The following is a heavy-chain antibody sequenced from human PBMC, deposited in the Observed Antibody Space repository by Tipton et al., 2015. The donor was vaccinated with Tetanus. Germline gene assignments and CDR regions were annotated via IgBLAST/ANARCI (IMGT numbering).Heavy chain of an antibody. CDR1: GFTFSSYW. D-gene: IGHD6-13*01. V-gene: IGHV3-7*01. CDR3: ARRGEPRIAAAGTLWFDP. Sequence: SLRLSCAASGFTFSSYWMSWVRQAPGKGLEWVANIKQDGSEKYYVDSVKGRFTISRDNAKNSLYLQMNSLRAEDTAVYYCARRGEPRIAAAGTLWFDPWGQGTLVTVSS. J-gene: IGHJ5*02. CDR2: IKQDGSEK.